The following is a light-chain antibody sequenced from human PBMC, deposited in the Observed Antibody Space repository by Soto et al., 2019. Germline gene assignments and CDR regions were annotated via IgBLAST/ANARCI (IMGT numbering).Light chain of an antibody. CDR1: QSISSY. CDR3: QQSYSTPDT. Sequence: DIQMTQSPSSLYASVGDRVTITCRASQSISSYLNWYQQKPGKAPKLLIYAASSLQSVLPSRFSGSVSGTDFTLTISSLQPEDCAPYYCQQSYSTPDTFGQGNKLEIK. CDR2: AAS. J-gene: IGKJ2*01. V-gene: IGKV1-39*01.